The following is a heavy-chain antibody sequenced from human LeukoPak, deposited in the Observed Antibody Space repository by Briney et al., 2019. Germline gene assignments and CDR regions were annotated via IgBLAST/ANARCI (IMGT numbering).Heavy chain of an antibody. J-gene: IGHJ5*02. CDR2: ISHSGST. V-gene: IGHV4-34*01. Sequence: SETLSLTCAVYGGSFSGYYWSWIRQPPGKGLEWIGEISHSGSTNYNPSLKSRVTISVDTSKNQFSLKLSSVTAADTAVYYCARRKRSGCSSTSCLLNWFDPWGQRTLVTVSS. D-gene: IGHD2-2*01. CDR3: ARRKRSGCSSTSCLLNWFDP. CDR1: GGSFSGYY.